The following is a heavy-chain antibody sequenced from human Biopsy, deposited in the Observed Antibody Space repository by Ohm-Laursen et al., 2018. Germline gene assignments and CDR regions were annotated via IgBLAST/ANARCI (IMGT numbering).Heavy chain of an antibody. J-gene: IGHJ4*02. V-gene: IGHV1-2*02. Sequence: GASVKVSCKTSGYTFTGYYLHWVRQAPGQGLEWMGWINPKSGDTHYLEKFRGRVTMTRDTSISTAYMEVSSLRSDDTAVYYCAIDGNDFLTDYLKIDQWGQGTLVTVSS. CDR1: GYTFTGYY. CDR2: INPKSGDT. D-gene: IGHD3-9*01. CDR3: AIDGNDFLTDYLKIDQ.